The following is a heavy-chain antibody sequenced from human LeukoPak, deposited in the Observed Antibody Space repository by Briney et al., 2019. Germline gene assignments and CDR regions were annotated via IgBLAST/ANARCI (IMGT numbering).Heavy chain of an antibody. CDR3: ARASTTVPNLLDY. CDR1: GFTFSSYW. J-gene: IGHJ4*02. D-gene: IGHD4-17*01. Sequence: GGSLRLSCAASGFTFSSYWMHWVRQTPGKGLVWVSRIKGDGSDILYADSVKGRFTISRDNSKNTLYLQTSSLGVDDTAVYYCARASTTVPNLLDYWGQGALVSVSS. CDR2: IKGDGSDI. V-gene: IGHV3-74*01.